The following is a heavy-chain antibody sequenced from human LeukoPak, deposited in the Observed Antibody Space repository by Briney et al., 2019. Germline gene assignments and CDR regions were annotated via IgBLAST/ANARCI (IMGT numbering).Heavy chain of an antibody. CDR2: IYPGDSDT. Sequence: GESLKISCKGSGYSFTSYWIGWVRQMPGKGLEWMGIIYPGDSDTRYSTSFQGQVTISADKSISTAYLQWSSLKASDTAMYYCARRIEGYCSGGSCRNWFDPWGQGTLVTVSS. CDR3: ARRIEGYCSGGSCRNWFDP. CDR1: GYSFTSYW. D-gene: IGHD2-15*01. V-gene: IGHV5-51*01. J-gene: IGHJ5*02.